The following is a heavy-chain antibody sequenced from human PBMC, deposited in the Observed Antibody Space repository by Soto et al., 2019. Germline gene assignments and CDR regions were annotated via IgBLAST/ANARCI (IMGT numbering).Heavy chain of an antibody. V-gene: IGHV1-18*01. J-gene: IGHJ5*02. CDR3: ARHVVRAVAGTLGFDP. CDR2: ISAYNGNT. CDR1: GYTFTSYG. Sequence: ASVKVSCKASGYTFTSYGISWVLQAPGQGLEWMGWISAYNGNTNYAQKLQGRVTMTTDTSTSTAYMELSSLKASDTAMYYCARHVVRAVAGTLGFDPWGQGTLVTVSS. D-gene: IGHD6-19*01.